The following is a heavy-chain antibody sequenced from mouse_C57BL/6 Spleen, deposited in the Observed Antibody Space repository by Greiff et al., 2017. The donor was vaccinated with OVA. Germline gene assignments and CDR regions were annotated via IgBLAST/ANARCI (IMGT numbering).Heavy chain of an antibody. J-gene: IGHJ4*01. V-gene: IGHV1-15*01. CDR3: TRQQATDAMDY. Sequence: VKLVESGAELVRPGASVTLSCKASGYTFTDYEMHWVKQTPVHGLEWIGAIDPETGGTAYNQKFKGKAILTADKSSSTAYMELRSLTSEDSAVYYCTRQQATDAMDYWGQGTSVTVSS. CDR1: GYTFTDYE. D-gene: IGHD3-2*02. CDR2: IDPETGGT.